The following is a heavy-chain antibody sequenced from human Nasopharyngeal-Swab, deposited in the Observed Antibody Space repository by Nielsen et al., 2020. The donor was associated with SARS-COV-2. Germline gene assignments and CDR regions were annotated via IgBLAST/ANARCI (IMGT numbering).Heavy chain of an antibody. CDR1: GFTFSNYA. D-gene: IGHD1-26*01. CDR2: IRVSGDTT. CDR3: AKVKSGTSYDAFDI. V-gene: IGHV3-23*01. Sequence: GESLKISCVASGFTFSNYAMSWARQAPGKGLEWVSSIRVSGDTTYYADSVKGRFTISRDSSKNTLYLQMNSLRAEDTALYYCAKVKSGTSYDAFDIWGQGTMVTVSS. J-gene: IGHJ3*02.